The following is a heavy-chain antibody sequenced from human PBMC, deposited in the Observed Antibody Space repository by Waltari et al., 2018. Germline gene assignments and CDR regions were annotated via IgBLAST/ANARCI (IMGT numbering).Heavy chain of an antibody. Sequence: QVQLQESGPGLLKPSETLSLTCSVSGGSIPSRNYYWGWLRQPPGKGLEWIGSVFYNGDTYYNPSLKSRVTVSVDTSKNQVSLKLSSVTAADTAVYYCTRASIFGVALDAFDLWGQGTMVSVSS. D-gene: IGHD3-3*01. CDR1: GGSIPSRNYY. V-gene: IGHV4-39*01. CDR3: TRASIFGVALDAFDL. CDR2: VFYNGDT. J-gene: IGHJ3*01.